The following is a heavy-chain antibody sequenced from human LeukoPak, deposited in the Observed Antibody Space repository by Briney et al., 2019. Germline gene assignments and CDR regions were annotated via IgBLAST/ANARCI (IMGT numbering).Heavy chain of an antibody. CDR1: GFTFDDNA. CDR3: AKAIGGGGSSWYYFDY. Sequence: TGGSLRLSCAASGFTFDDNAMHWVRQAPGKGLEWVALISGDCDSTYYADSVKGRFTISRDNSRNSLSLQMNSLRREDTALYYCAKAIGGGGSSWYYFDYWGQGSLVTVSS. V-gene: IGHV3-43*02. D-gene: IGHD6-13*01. J-gene: IGHJ4*02. CDR2: ISGDCDST.